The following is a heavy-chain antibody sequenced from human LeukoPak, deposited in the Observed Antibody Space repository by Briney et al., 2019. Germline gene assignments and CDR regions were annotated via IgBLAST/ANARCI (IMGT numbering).Heavy chain of an antibody. D-gene: IGHD4-17*01. CDR3: AEDDDYGDYALVDWFDP. Sequence: GGSLRLSCAASGFTFSSYAMSWVRQAPGKGLEWVSAISGSGGSTYYADSVKGRFTISRDNSKNTLYLQMNSLRSEDTAVYYCAEDDDYGDYALVDWFDPWGQGTLVTVSS. CDR1: GFTFSSYA. CDR2: ISGSGGST. V-gene: IGHV3-23*01. J-gene: IGHJ5*02.